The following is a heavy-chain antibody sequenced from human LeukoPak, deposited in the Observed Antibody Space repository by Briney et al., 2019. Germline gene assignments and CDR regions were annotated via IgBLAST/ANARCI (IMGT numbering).Heavy chain of an antibody. J-gene: IGHJ4*02. CDR2: ISGSGGST. CDR1: GFTFSSYA. CDR3: ARDEGFYGSGRVIDY. V-gene: IGHV3-23*01. Sequence: TGGSLRLSCAASGFTFSSYAMSWVRQAPGKGLEWVSAISGSGGSTYYADSVKGRFTISRDNSKNTLYLQMNSLRAEDTAVYYCARDEGFYGSGRVIDYWGQGTLVTVSS. D-gene: IGHD3-10*01.